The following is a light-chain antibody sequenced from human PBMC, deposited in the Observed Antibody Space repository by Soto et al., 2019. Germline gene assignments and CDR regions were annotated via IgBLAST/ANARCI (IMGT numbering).Light chain of an antibody. Sequence: HSALTQPASVSGSPGQSITISCTGTSSDVGGYNYVSWYQQHPGKAPKLMIYDVSNRPSGVSNRFSGSKSGNTASLTISGLQAEDEADYYCSSYTSSSTIHVVFGGGTKLTVL. CDR2: DVS. V-gene: IGLV2-14*01. CDR1: SSDVGGYNY. J-gene: IGLJ2*01. CDR3: SSYTSSSTIHVV.